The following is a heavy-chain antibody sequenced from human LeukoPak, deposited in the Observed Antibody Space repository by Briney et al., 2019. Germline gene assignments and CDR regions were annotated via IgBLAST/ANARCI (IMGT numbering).Heavy chain of an antibody. J-gene: IGHJ6*03. CDR3: AKEGGSGWYMDRDYYMDV. D-gene: IGHD6-19*01. CDR1: GFAFSSYA. Sequence: QAGGSLRLSCAASGFAFSSYAMSWVRQAPGKGLEWISGISGSGGTTYDAGSLKGRFIISRDNSKNTLYLRMNSLRVEDTAVYYCAKEGGSGWYMDRDYYMDVWGKGTTVTVAS. V-gene: IGHV3-23*01. CDR2: ISGSGGTT.